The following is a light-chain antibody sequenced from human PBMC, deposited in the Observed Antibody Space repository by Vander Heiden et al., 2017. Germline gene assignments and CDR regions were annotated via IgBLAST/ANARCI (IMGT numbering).Light chain of an antibody. CDR2: WGS. V-gene: IGKV2-28*01. CDR1: PSLLHSNGYNY. Sequence: VIAQSPLSLPVTPGGPAYIPFRSSPSLLHSNGYNYLDWYLKKPGQPPQLLIYWGSNRASGVPDRFSGSGSGTDFTLKISRVEAEDMGVYYCMQALQTPITFGQGTRLEIK. CDR3: MQALQTPIT. J-gene: IGKJ5*01.